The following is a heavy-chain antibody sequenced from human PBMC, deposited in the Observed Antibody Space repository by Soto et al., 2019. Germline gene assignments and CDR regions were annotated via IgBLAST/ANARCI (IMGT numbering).Heavy chain of an antibody. V-gene: IGHV1-69*13. CDR2: IIPIFGTA. CDR1: GGTFSSYA. D-gene: IGHD3-22*01. CDR3: ARDRVNYYDSSGYHTLDY. Sequence: ASVKVSCKASGGTFSSYAISWVRQAPGQGLEWMGGIIPIFGTANYAQKFQGRVTITADESTSTAYMELSSLRSEDTAVYYCARDRVNYYDSSGYHTLDYWGQGTLVTVSS. J-gene: IGHJ4*02.